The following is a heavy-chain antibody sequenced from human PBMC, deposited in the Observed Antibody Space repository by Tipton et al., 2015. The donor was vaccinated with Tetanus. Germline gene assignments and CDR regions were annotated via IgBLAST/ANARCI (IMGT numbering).Heavy chain of an antibody. CDR2: ISYDGNYQ. CDR3: IYTISWSAFDY. J-gene: IGHJ4*02. Sequence: SLRLSCAASGFTFSNSGMHWVRQAPGKGLEWVAIISYDGNYQSYAESVKGRFTISRDNSKSTLFLQMNGLRVEDTAAYYCIYTISWSAFDYWGQGSLVTVSS. V-gene: IGHV3-30*03. D-gene: IGHD6-13*01. CDR1: GFTFSNSG.